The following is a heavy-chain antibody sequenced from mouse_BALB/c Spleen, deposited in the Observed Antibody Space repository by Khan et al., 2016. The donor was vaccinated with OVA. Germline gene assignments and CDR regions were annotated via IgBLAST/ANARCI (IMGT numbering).Heavy chain of an antibody. J-gene: IGHJ3*01. Sequence: QVRLQQPGAELVRPGSSVKISCKASGYAFSSYWMNWVKQRPEQGLEWIGQIYPGDGDTNYNGKFKGKATLTADKSSSTAYMQLSSLTSEDSAVYFCARGDAGRFAYWGQGTLVTVSA. D-gene: IGHD3-3*01. CDR2: IYPGDGDT. CDR1: GYAFSSYW. V-gene: IGHV1-80*01. CDR3: ARGDAGRFAY.